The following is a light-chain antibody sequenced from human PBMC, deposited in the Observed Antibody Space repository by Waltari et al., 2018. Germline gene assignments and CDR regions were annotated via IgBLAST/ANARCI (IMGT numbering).Light chain of an antibody. CDR2: QVS. CDR1: QSLVHGDGNTY. Sequence: DTVMTQTPLPLSVTLGQPASVSCRSSQSLVHGDGNTYVSWLNQRPGQPPRLLIYQVSTRFSGVPDRFSGSGAETDFTLKISGVEAEDVGVYYCLQTENVPWTFGQGTKVEIK. J-gene: IGKJ1*01. V-gene: IGKV2-24*01. CDR3: LQTENVPWT.